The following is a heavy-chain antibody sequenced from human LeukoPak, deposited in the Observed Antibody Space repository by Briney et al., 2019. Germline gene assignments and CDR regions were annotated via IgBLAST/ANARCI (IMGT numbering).Heavy chain of an antibody. CDR2: IYYSGRN. V-gene: IGHV4-59*08. D-gene: IGHD3-16*01. J-gene: IGHJ6*02. CDR3: ARIVGGNYYYYYGMDV. CDR1: GGSISSYY. Sequence: SETLSLTCTVYGGSISSYYWRWLRQPQGKGREGRGYIYYSGRNNYHPSLKSRVTISVDTSKNQFSLKLSSVTAADTAVYYCARIVGGNYYYYYGMDVWGQGTTVTVSS.